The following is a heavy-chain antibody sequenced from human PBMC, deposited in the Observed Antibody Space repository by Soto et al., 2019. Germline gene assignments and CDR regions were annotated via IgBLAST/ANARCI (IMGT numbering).Heavy chain of an antibody. D-gene: IGHD2-8*01. Sequence: SETLSLTCTVSGGSIIGFYWSWMRQPPGKRLEWIGYIFYAGTTLYTPSLKSRVTISVDTSKNQFSLKLSSVTAADTAVYYCARHDRIAKWQYGMGIGGQGTMVTVSS. V-gene: IGHV4-59*01. CDR1: GGSIIGFY. CDR3: ARHDRIAKWQYGMGI. J-gene: IGHJ3*02. CDR2: IFYAGTT.